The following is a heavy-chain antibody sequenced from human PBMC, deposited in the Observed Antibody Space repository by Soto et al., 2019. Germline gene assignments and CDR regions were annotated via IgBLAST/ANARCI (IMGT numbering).Heavy chain of an antibody. CDR1: GGSISSYY. D-gene: IGHD5-12*01. Sequence: QVQLQESGPGLVKPSETLSLTCTVSGGSISSYYWSWIRQPPGKGLEWIGYIYYSGSTNYNPSLKSRVTISVDTDKNQFSLKLSSVSAADTAVYYCARDWPEVATADAFDLWGQGTMVTVSS. CDR2: IYYSGST. CDR3: ARDWPEVATADAFDL. J-gene: IGHJ3*01. V-gene: IGHV4-59*01.